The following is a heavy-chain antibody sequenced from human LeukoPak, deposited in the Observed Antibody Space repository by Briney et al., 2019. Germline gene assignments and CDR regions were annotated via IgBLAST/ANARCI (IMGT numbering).Heavy chain of an antibody. J-gene: IGHJ4*02. CDR1: GASISTAGYY. Sequence: PSETLSLTCAFSGASISTAGYYWPWIRQPPGEGLEWVGYIYYTGAIDYNPSLKSRLTISLDMSKNQFSLKLSSVTAADTAVYYCARVRRGYSGYDTLDYWGQGTLVTVSS. D-gene: IGHD5-12*01. CDR2: IYYTGAI. CDR3: ARVRRGYSGYDTLDY. V-gene: IGHV4-31*11.